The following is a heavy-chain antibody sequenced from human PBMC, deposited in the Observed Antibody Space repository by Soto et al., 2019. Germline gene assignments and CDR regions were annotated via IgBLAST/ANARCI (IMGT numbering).Heavy chain of an antibody. V-gene: IGHV1-3*05. J-gene: IGHJ4*02. CDR3: ARAVAVPADFDY. CDR2: INAGNGNT. CDR1: GYTFTGYA. D-gene: IGHD6-19*01. Sequence: QVQLVQSGAEEKKPGASVKDSCKASGYTFTGYAMHWVRQAPGQRLEWMGWINAGNGNTKYSQKFQGRVTITRDTSASTAYMGLSSLRSEDTAVYYCARAVAVPADFDYWGQGTLVTVSS.